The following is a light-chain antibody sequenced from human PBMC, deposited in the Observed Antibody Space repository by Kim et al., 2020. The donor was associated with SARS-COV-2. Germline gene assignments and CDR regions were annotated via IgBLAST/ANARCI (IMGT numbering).Light chain of an antibody. Sequence: QSVLTQPPSVSGAPGQRVNISCTGSSSNIGTDYDVHWYQQHPGTAPRLLIFGNTNRPSGVPDRFSGSKSGTSASLAITGLQAEDEADYHCQSYDISLSAWVFGGGTQLTVL. CDR1: SSNIGTDYD. J-gene: IGLJ3*02. CDR2: GNT. CDR3: QSYDISLSAWV. V-gene: IGLV1-40*01.